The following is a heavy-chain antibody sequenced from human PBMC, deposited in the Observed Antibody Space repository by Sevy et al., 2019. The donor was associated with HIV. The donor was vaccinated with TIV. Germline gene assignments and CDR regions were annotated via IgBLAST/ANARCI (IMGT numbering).Heavy chain of an antibody. J-gene: IGHJ6*02. CDR1: GYTFTGYY. Sequence: ASVKVSCKASGYTFTGYYMHWVRQAPGQGLEWMGWINPNSGGTNYAQKFQGRVTMTRDTSISTAYVELSRLRSDDTAVYYCARVDFWSCQPSPERYGMDVWGQGTTVTVSS. CDR3: ARVDFWSCQPSPERYGMDV. D-gene: IGHD3-3*01. CDR2: INPNSGGT. V-gene: IGHV1-2*02.